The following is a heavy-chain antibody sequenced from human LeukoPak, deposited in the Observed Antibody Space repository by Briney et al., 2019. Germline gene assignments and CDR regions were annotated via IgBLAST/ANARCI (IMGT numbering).Heavy chain of an antibody. V-gene: IGHV1-2*02. CDR3: ARVRGFGGNSDY. D-gene: IGHD4-23*01. CDR1: GYTFTGYY. Sequence: ASVKVSCKASGYTFTGYYMHWVRQAPGQGLEWMGWINPNSGGTNFAQNFQGRVTMTRDTSISTAYMELSRLRSDDTAVYYCARVRGFGGNSDYWGQGTLVTVSS. J-gene: IGHJ4*02. CDR2: INPNSGGT.